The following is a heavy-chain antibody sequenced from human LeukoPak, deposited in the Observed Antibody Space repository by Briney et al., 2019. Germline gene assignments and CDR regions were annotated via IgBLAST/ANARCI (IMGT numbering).Heavy chain of an antibody. CDR1: GFTFSSYW. V-gene: IGHV3-7*01. Sequence: GGSLRLSCAASGFTFSSYWMSWVRQAPGKGLEWVANIKQDGSEKYYVDSVKGRFTISRDNAKNSLYLQMNSLRAEDTAVYYCARSTLWYSMSGSSFRYFDYWGQGTLVTVSS. CDR3: ARSTLWYSMSGSSFRYFDY. D-gene: IGHD6-13*01. CDR2: IKQDGSEK. J-gene: IGHJ4*02.